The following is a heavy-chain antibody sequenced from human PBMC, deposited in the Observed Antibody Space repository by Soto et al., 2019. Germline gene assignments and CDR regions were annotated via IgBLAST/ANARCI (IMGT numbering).Heavy chain of an antibody. CDR1: GFTFSSYE. J-gene: IGHJ3*02. CDR2: ISSSGSTI. V-gene: IGHV3-48*03. D-gene: IGHD6-13*01. Sequence: EVQLVESGGGLVQPGGSLRLSCAASGFTFSSYEMNWVRQAPGKGLEWVSYISSSGSTIYYADSVKGRFTISRDNAKNSLYLQMNSLRAEDTAVYYCARGRYGKRNIAAAGNDAFDIWGQGTMVTVSS. CDR3: ARGRYGKRNIAAAGNDAFDI.